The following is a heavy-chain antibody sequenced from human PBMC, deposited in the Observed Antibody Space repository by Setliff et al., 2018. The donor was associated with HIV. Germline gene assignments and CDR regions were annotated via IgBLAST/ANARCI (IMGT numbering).Heavy chain of an antibody. CDR3: ARGSVFWDRGNHYQYMDV. V-gene: IGHV4-39*01. Sequence: SETLSLTCTVSGGSISSSSYYWGWIRQPPGKGLEWIGSIYYSGRTNYNTSLKSRVTISVDTSKNQFSPKLSSVTAADTAVYYCARGSVFWDRGNHYQYMDVWATGTTVTVSS. D-gene: IGHD3-10*01. CDR2: IYYSGRT. J-gene: IGHJ6*03. CDR1: GGSISSSSYY.